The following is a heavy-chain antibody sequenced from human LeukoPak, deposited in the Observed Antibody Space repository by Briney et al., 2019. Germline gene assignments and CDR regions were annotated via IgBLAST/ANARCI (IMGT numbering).Heavy chain of an antibody. CDR3: ARGTRDL. D-gene: IGHD1-14*01. CDR2: ISTYNGNT. J-gene: IGHJ5*02. V-gene: IGHV1-18*01. Sequence: ASVKVSCKASGYTFTSSGISWVRQAPGQGLEWMGWISTYNGNTDYAQKVQGRVTMTTDTSTNTAYMELRNLRSDDTAVYYCARGTRDLWGQGTLVTVSS. CDR1: GYTFTSSG.